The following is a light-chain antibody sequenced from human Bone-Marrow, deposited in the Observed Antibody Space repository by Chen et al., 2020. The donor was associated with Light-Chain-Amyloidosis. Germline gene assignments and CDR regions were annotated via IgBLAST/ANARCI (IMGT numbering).Light chain of an antibody. CDR2: DDS. Sequence: SYVLTQAPSVSVAPGQTARIPCGGNSSGSKNVNWYHQKPGQAPVLVVYDDSDRPAGIPERFSGSNSGNTANLAISRVEAGDEADYYCQVWDTTSDLPVFGGGTKLTVL. CDR1: SSGSKN. J-gene: IGLJ3*02. V-gene: IGLV3-21*02. CDR3: QVWDTTSDLPV.